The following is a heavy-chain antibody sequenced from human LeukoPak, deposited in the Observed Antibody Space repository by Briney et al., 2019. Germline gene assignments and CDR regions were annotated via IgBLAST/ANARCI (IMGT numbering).Heavy chain of an antibody. Sequence: GGSLRLSCAASGFTFRTYGMHWVRQAPGKGLEWVAIIWYDGSTKYYAESVKGRFTISRDNSKNMLYLQMNSLRAEDTTVYYCARVSDYSNYFDFWGQGTLVTVSS. CDR1: GFTFRTYG. CDR3: ARVSDYSNYFDF. V-gene: IGHV3-33*01. J-gene: IGHJ4*02. CDR2: IWYDGSTK. D-gene: IGHD4-11*01.